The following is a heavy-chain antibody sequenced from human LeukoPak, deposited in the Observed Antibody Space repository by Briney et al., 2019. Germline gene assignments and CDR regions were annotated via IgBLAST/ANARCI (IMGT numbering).Heavy chain of an antibody. D-gene: IGHD3-3*01. CDR3: ARGDFGVVITYSWCDP. CDR1: GFTFSKYT. J-gene: IGHJ5*02. Sequence: GGSLRLSCAASGFTFSKYTIHWVRQAPGKGLEWVAVISNDGSNKYYADSVKGRFTISRDNSKNTLYLQMDSLRAEDTAVYYCARGDFGVVITYSWCDPWGQGTLVSVSS. V-gene: IGHV3-30*04. CDR2: ISNDGSNK.